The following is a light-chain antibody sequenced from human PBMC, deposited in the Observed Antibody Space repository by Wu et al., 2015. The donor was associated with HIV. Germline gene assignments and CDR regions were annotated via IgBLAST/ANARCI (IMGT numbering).Light chain of an antibody. Sequence: QMTQSPSTLSASVGDRVTITCRASQSISSWLAWYQQKPGKAPKLLIYKASSLESGVPSRSSGSGSGTEFTLTISSLQPDDFATYYCQQYNSYSVSFGQGTKLEIK. V-gene: IGKV1-5*03. J-gene: IGKJ2*03. CDR3: QQYNSYSVS. CDR2: KAS. CDR1: QSISSW.